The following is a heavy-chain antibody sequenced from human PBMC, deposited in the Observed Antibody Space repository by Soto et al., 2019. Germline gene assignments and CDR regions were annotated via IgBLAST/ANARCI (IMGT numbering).Heavy chain of an antibody. V-gene: IGHV2-5*02. D-gene: IGHD2-15*01. CDR2: IYWDDDK. CDR3: AYLPCSGGSCYWSSFAGMDV. J-gene: IGHJ6*02. Sequence: QITLKESGPTLVKPTQTLTLTCTFSGFSLSTSGVGVAWIRQPPGKALEWLALIYWDDDKRYRPSLESRLTIPKDTSKNQVVLTMTNMDSVDTATYYCAYLPCSGGSCYWSSFAGMDVWGQATTVTVSS. CDR1: GFSLSTSGVG.